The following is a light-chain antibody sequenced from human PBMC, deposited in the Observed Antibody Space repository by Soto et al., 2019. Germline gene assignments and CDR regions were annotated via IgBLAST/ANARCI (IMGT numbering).Light chain of an antibody. CDR3: QVWDSSSDHPV. J-gene: IGLJ3*02. Sequence: SYELIQPPSVSVAPGKTARITCGGNNIGSKSVHWYQQKPGQAPVLVIYYDTDRPSGIPERFSGSNSGNTATLTNSRVEAGDEADYYCQVWDSSSDHPVFGGGTKVTVL. CDR1: NIGSKS. CDR2: YDT. V-gene: IGLV3-21*04.